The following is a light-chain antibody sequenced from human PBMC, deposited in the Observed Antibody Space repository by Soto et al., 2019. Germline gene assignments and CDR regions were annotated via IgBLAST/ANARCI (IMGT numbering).Light chain of an antibody. CDR3: QQYGSSPFT. Sequence: EIVLTQSPGTLSLSPGERATLSCRASQSVSSSYLAWYQQKPGQAPRLLIYGASSRATGIPDRFSGSGSEKDFTLTISRLESEDLAVYYCQQYGSSPFTFGPGTKVDI. J-gene: IGKJ3*01. CDR1: QSVSSSY. V-gene: IGKV3-20*01. CDR2: GAS.